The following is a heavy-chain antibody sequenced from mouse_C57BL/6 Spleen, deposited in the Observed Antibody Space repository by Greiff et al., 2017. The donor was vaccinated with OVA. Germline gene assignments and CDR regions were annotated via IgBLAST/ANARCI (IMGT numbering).Heavy chain of an antibody. D-gene: IGHD2-3*01. CDR2: IYPGSGST. J-gene: IGHJ3*01. CDR3: ATYDGYYIAY. CDR1: GYTFTSYW. Sequence: QVQLQQPGAELVKPGASVKMSCKASGYTFTSYWITWVKQRPGQGLEWIGDIYPGSGSTNYNEKFKSKATMTVDTSSSTSYMQLSSLTSEDSAVYYCATYDGYYIAYWGQGTLVTVSA. V-gene: IGHV1-55*01.